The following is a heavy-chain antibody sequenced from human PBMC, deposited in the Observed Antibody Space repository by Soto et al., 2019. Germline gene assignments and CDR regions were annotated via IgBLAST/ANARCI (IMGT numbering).Heavy chain of an antibody. CDR1: GYSFTTYY. Sequence: QVQLVQSGAEVKKPGASVKVSCKASGYSFTTYYMHWVRQAPGQGLEWMGMINPSGGSTSYAQKFQGRVSMTMDTSTSTVDMELSSLRSEDTAGYYCARNDKGGLDYGGQGTLVTVSS. CDR3: ARNDKGGLDY. CDR2: INPSGGST. V-gene: IGHV1-46*01. J-gene: IGHJ4*02. D-gene: IGHD1-1*01.